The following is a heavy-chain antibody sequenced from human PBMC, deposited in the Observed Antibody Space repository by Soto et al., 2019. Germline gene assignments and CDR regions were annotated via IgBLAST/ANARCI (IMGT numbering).Heavy chain of an antibody. CDR3: ARDSSYCISTSCYSDAFDI. J-gene: IGHJ3*02. CDR1: GFTFSSYS. V-gene: IGHV3-21*01. CDR2: ISSSSSYI. D-gene: IGHD2-2*01. Sequence: EVPLVESGGGLVKPGGSLRLSCAASGFTFSSYSMNWVRQAPGKGLEWVSSISSSSSYIYYADSVKGRFTISRDNAKNSLYLQMNSLRAEDTAVYYCARDSSYCISTSCYSDAFDIWGQGTMVTVSS.